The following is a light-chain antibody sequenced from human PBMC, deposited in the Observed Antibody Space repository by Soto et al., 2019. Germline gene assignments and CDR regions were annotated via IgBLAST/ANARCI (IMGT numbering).Light chain of an antibody. CDR1: QSVSSY. CDR2: DAS. J-gene: IGKJ1*01. Sequence: EIVLTQSPATLSLSPGERATLSCRASQSVSSYLAWYQQKLDQAPRLLIYDASNRATGIPARFSGSGSGTDFTLTISSLEPEEFAVYYCQQRNNWPWTFGQGTKVEIK. CDR3: QQRNNWPWT. V-gene: IGKV3-11*01.